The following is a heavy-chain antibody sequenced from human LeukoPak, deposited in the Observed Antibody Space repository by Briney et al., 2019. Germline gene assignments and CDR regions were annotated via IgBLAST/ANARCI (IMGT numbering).Heavy chain of an antibody. V-gene: IGHV1-18*01. CDR3: ARGGYSYGYMGYLDY. D-gene: IGHD5-18*01. CDR1: GYTFSIYG. CDR2: ISAYNGNT. Sequence: ASVKVSCKASGYTFSIYGVSWVRQAPGQGLEWVAWISAYNGNTSYAQKFQGRVTMTTDTSTSTAYMELRSLRSDDTAVYYCARGGYSYGYMGYLDYWGQGTLVTVSS. J-gene: IGHJ4*02.